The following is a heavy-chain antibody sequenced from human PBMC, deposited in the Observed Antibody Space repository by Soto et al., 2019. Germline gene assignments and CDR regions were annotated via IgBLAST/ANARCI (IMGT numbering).Heavy chain of an antibody. D-gene: IGHD2-2*02. CDR3: AREYTAWPLAYGLDV. CDR1: GLPHSSFA. V-gene: IGHV3-23*01. J-gene: IGHJ6*02. CDR2: IYGSGRGI. Sequence: GGSLRLSCTASGLPHSSFAMMWVRQAPGKGLECVSGIYGSGRGIEYADSVKGRFTISRDNAKNSVSLQMNSLRAEDTAVYYCAREYTAWPLAYGLDVWGQGTTVTVSS.